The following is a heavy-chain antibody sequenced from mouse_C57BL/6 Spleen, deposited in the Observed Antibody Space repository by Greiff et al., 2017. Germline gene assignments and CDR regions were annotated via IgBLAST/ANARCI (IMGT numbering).Heavy chain of an antibody. V-gene: IGHV1-62-2*01. CDR1: GYTFTEYT. D-gene: IGHD1-1*01. Sequence: QVQLQQSGAELVKPGASVKLSCKASGYTFTEYTIHWVKQRSGQGLEWIGWFYPGSGSIKYNEKFKDKATLTADKSSSTIYMGLSRLTSEDSAVYFCARKGIHDYGSSYDWYFDGWGTGTTVTVSS. CDR3: ARKGIHDYGSSYDWYFDG. CDR2: FYPGSGSI. J-gene: IGHJ1*03.